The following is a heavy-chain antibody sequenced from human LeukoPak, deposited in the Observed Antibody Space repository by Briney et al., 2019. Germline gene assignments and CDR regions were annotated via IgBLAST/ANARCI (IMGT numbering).Heavy chain of an antibody. CDR2: IKHDGSEK. CDR3: ARLPVRYSGTGLRGFDY. CDR1: GFTFSGYW. J-gene: IGHJ4*02. V-gene: IGHV3-7*01. Sequence: GGSLRLSCAASGFTFSGYWMSWVRQAPGKGLEWVARIKHDGSEKYYVDSVKGRFTISRDNAKNSLYLQMNSLRAEDTAVYYCARLPVRYSGTGLRGFDYWGQGTLVTVSS. D-gene: IGHD1-26*01.